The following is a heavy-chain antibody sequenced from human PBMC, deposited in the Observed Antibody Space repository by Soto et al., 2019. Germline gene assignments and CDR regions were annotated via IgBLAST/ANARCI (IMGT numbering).Heavy chain of an antibody. CDR2: ISANNGNT. CDR1: GYTFTIYD. D-gene: IGHD1-26*01. V-gene: IGHV1-18*01. CDR3: ARDRGSYALDY. J-gene: IGHJ4*02. Sequence: ASVKVSCKAFGYTFTIYDINWVRQAPGQGLEWMGWISANNGNTNYEQKLQGRVTMTTDTSTSTAYMELRSLRSDDTAVYYCARDRGSYALDYWGQGTLVTVSS.